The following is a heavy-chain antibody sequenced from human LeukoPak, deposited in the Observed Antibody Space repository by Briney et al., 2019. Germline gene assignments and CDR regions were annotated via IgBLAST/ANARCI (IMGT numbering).Heavy chain of an antibody. D-gene: IGHD3-22*01. CDR2: ISSSGSTI. V-gene: IGHV3-11*01. Sequence: GGSLRLSCAASGFTFSDYYMSWIRQAPGKGLEWVSYISSSGSTIYYADSVKGRFTISRDNAKNSLYPQMNSLRAEDTAVYYCAKRNRRDSSGYPAPFDYWGQGTLVTVSS. CDR1: GFTFSDYY. J-gene: IGHJ4*02. CDR3: AKRNRRDSSGYPAPFDY.